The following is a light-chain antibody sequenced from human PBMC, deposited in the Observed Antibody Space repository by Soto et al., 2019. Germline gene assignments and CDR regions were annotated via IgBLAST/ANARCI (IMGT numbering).Light chain of an antibody. CDR1: SSNIGAGYD. V-gene: IGLV1-40*01. J-gene: IGLJ2*01. Sequence: QSVLTQPPQVSGAPGQRFPISCTGSSSNIGAGYDVPWYQQLPGTAPKLLIYGNSNRPSGVPDRFSGSKSGTSASLAITGLQAEDEADYYCQSYDSSLSGDVVFGGGTKLTVL. CDR3: QSYDSSLSGDVV. CDR2: GNS.